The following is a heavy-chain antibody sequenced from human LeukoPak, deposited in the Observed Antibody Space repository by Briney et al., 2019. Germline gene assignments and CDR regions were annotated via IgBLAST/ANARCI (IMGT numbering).Heavy chain of an antibody. Sequence: PGGSLRLSCTASGFAVSDNYMAWVRQAPGKGLEWVSVVYSGGNTYYADSVEGRFTISRDNSMNTLYLQMNSLRVEDTAVYYCAKDLETHDTSACWGQGTLVTASS. CDR2: VYSGGNT. CDR3: AKDLETHDTSAC. D-gene: IGHD3-22*01. CDR1: GFAVSDNY. J-gene: IGHJ4*02. V-gene: IGHV3-53*01.